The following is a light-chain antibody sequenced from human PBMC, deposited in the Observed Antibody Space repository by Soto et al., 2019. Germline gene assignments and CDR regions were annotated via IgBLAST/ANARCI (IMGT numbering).Light chain of an antibody. CDR3: AAWDGSLNGWV. V-gene: IGLV1-44*01. J-gene: IGLJ2*01. CDR2: SND. CDR1: SSNIGSNT. Sequence: QSVLTQAPSASGTPGLRVTISCSGSSSNIGSNTVSWYQQVPGTAPKLLIYSNDQRPSGVPDRFSGSKSGTSASLAIGGLQSEDEADYYCAAWDGSLNGWVFGGGTKVTVL.